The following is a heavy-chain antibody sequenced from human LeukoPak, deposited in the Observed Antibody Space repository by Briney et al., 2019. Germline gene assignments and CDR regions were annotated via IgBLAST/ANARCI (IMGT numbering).Heavy chain of an antibody. CDR2: ISSSSSSYI. Sequence: GGSLRLSCAASGFTFSSYDMSWVRQAPGKGLEWVSSISSSSSSYIYYADSVKGRFTISRDNAKKSLYLQMNSLRVEDTGIYYCARDKEKGSTSGSSFHLWGQGTMVTVSS. CDR3: ARDKEKGSTSGSSFHL. D-gene: IGHD1-26*01. V-gene: IGHV3-21*01. CDR1: GFTFSSYD. J-gene: IGHJ3*01.